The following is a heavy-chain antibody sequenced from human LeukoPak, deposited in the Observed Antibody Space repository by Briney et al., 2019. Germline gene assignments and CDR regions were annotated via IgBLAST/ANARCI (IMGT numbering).Heavy chain of an antibody. CDR1: GGSISSYY. D-gene: IGHD3-9*01. CDR3: ARGWLGYFDY. V-gene: IGHV4-59*01. CDR2: IYYSGST. J-gene: IGHJ4*02. Sequence: PSETLSLTCTVSGGSISSYYWSWIRQPPGKGLEWIGYIYYSGSTTYNPSLKSRVTISVDTSKNQCSLKLNSVTAAATAVYYCARGWLGYFDYWGQGTLVTVSS.